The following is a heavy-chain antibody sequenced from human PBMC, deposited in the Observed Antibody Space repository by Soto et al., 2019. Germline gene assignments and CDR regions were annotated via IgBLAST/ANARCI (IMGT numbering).Heavy chain of an antibody. Sequence: GGSLRFSCAASVFTFSSYSMSLVRQAPGKGLEWVSAISGSGGSTYYADSVKGRFTISRDNSKNTLYLQMNSLRAEDTAVYYCAKDPVVGAQTSEYWGQGTLVTFSS. CDR1: VFTFSSYS. D-gene: IGHD1-26*01. V-gene: IGHV3-23*01. CDR3: AKDPVVGAQTSEY. CDR2: ISGSGGST. J-gene: IGHJ4*02.